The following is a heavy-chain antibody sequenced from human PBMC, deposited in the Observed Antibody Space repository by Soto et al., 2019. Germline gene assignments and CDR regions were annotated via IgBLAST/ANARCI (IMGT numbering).Heavy chain of an antibody. J-gene: IGHJ4*02. CDR1: GFTYRSYW. D-gene: IGHD5-12*01. CDR3: AKYSGWTFDY. V-gene: IGHV3-7*01. Sequence: EVQLVESGGGLVQPGGFLRLSCAASGFTYRSYWMSWVRQAPGKGLEWVANIKQDGREKHYIDSVKGRFIISRDNAKNSVLLEMNSLRAEDTALYYCAKYSGWTFDYWGQGTLVTVSS. CDR2: IKQDGREK.